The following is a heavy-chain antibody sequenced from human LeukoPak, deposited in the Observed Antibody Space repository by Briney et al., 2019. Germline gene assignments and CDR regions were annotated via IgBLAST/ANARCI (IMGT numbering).Heavy chain of an antibody. CDR1: GGTFSSYA. J-gene: IGHJ1*01. CDR2: IIPIFGTA. D-gene: IGHD3-10*01. Sequence: ASVKVSCKXSGGTFSSYAISWVRQAPGQGLEWMGGIIPIFGTANYAQKFQGRVMITADESTSTAYMELSSLRSEDTAVYYCARAPMTYYYGSGSSVYFQHWARAPWSPSPQ. CDR3: ARAPMTYYYGSGSSVYFQH. V-gene: IGHV1-69*13.